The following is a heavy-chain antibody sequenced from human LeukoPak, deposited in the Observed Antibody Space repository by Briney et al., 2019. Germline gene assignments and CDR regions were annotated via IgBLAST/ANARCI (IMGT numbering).Heavy chain of an antibody. CDR1: GGSISSGSYY. Sequence: PSQTLSLTCTVSGGSISSGSYYWSWIRQPAGKGLEWIGRIYPSGSTNYNPSLKSRVTISVDTSKNQFSLKLSSVTAADTAVYCGGDCYFYYWGQGTLVTVSS. D-gene: IGHD2-21*02. CDR3: GDCYFYY. J-gene: IGHJ4*02. V-gene: IGHV4-61*02. CDR2: IYPSGST.